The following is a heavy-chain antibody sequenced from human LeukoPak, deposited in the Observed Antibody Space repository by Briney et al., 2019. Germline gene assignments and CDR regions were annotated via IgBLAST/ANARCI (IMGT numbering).Heavy chain of an antibody. V-gene: IGHV3-48*03. Sequence: GGSLRLSCAASGFTFSSYEMNWVRQAPGKGLEWVSYISSSGSTIYYADSVKGRFTISRDNAKNSLYLQMNSLRAEDTAVYYCARGALVGYCSSTSCLRDAFDIWGQGTMVTVSS. CDR3: ARGALVGYCSSTSCLRDAFDI. CDR1: GFTFSSYE. J-gene: IGHJ3*02. CDR2: ISSSGSTI. D-gene: IGHD2-2*01.